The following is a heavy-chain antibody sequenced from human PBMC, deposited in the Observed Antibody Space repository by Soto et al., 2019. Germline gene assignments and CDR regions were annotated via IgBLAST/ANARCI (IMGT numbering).Heavy chain of an antibody. CDR1: GFKFSNYG. J-gene: IGHJ5*02. CDR2: IWPDGNIE. CDR3: ARAGIVATTQLGWFNP. D-gene: IGHD1-26*01. Sequence: QVQLVESGGGVVQTGRSLRLSCSASGFKFSNYGFHWVRQAPGKGLEWVAAIWPDGNIEHYLDAVKGRFTISRDNSNNTLALQLNSLSPDDTAIYYSARAGIVATTQLGWFNPLGQGTLVIVSS. V-gene: IGHV3-33*01.